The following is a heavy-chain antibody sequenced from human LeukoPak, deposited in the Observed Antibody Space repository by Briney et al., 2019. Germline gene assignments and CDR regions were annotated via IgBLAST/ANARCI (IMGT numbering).Heavy chain of an antibody. V-gene: IGHV3-30*02. J-gene: IGHJ4*02. CDR1: GFTFSSYG. D-gene: IGHD3-22*01. CDR3: ATEGRRLYYYDRRGYYPLGY. Sequence: GGSLRLSCAASGFTFSSYGMHWVRQAPGKGLEWVAFIRYDGSKKYYADYVKGRFTISRDNSKKTLYLQMNSLRAEDTAVYYCATEGRRLYYYDRRGYYPLGYWGQGTLVTVSS. CDR2: IRYDGSKK.